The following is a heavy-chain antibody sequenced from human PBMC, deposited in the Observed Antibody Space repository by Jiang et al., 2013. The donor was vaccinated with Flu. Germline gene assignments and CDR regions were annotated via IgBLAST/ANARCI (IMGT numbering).Heavy chain of an antibody. Sequence: TLTCTFSGFSPSTSGMRVAWIRQPPGKALEWLARIDWEDSKFYSPSLNTRLTISKDTSKNQVVLTMTNMDPLDTGTYYCARILGASGIYFDNWGQGALVTVSS. D-gene: IGHD1-26*01. V-gene: IGHV2-70*04. CDR1: GFSPSTSGMR. J-gene: IGHJ4*02. CDR2: IDWEDSK. CDR3: ARILGASGIYFDN.